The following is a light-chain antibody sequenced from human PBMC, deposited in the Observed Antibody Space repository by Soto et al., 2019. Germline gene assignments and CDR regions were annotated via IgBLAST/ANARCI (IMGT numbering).Light chain of an antibody. J-gene: IGKJ1*01. V-gene: IGKV3-20*01. CDR1: QSVSSSY. CDR2: GAS. CDR3: QQYGSSPPRVT. Sequence: EIVLTQSPGTLSLSPGERATLSCRASQSVSSSYLAWYQQKPGQAPRLLIYGASSRATGIPDRFSGGGSGTDFTLTISRLEPEDFAVYYCQQYGSSPPRVTFGQGTKVEIK.